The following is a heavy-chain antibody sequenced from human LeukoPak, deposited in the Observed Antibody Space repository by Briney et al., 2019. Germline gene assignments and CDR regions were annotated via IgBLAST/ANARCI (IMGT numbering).Heavy chain of an antibody. J-gene: IGHJ6*03. CDR2: ISWDGGSK. CDR1: GFTSDDRT. Sequence: GGSLRLSCAASGFTSDDRTMHWVRQAPGKGLEWVSLISWDGGSKYYADSVKGRFTISRDNSKNSLYLQMNSLRTEDTALYYCAKDSSTGDYYMDVWGKGTTVTVSS. V-gene: IGHV3-43*01. CDR3: AKDSSTGDYYMDV. D-gene: IGHD2-2*01.